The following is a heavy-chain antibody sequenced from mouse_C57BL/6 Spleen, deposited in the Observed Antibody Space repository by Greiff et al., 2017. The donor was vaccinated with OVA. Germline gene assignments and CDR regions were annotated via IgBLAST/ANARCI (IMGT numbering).Heavy chain of an antibody. J-gene: IGHJ4*01. D-gene: IGHD1-1*01. CDR3: ARKDFEGHLLRAMDY. CDR1: GFSLTSYA. V-gene: IGHV2-9-1*01. CDR2: IWTGGGT. Sequence: VNVVESGPGLVAPSQSLSITCTVSGFSLTSYAISWVRQPPGKGLEWLGVIWTGGGTNYNSALKSRLSISKDNSKSQVFLKMNSLQTDDTARYYCARKDFEGHLLRAMDYWGQGTSVTVSS.